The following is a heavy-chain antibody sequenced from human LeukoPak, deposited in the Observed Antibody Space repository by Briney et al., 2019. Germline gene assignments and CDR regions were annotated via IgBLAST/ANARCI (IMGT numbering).Heavy chain of an antibody. Sequence: ASVKVSCKASGYTFTSYAMHWVRQAPGQRLECMGWINTGNGNTKYSQKFQGRVTITRDTSASTAYMELSSLRSEDTAVYYCARVYTTSTGVYFDYWGQGTLVTVSS. CDR2: INTGNGNT. V-gene: IGHV1-3*04. CDR3: ARVYTTSTGVYFDY. D-gene: IGHD1-1*01. J-gene: IGHJ4*02. CDR1: GYTFTSYA.